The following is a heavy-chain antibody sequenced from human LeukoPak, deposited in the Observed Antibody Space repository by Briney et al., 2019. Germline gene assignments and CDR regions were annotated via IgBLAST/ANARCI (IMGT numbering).Heavy chain of an antibody. CDR1: GGSFSGYH. CDR3: ARHRWPHAFDI. D-gene: IGHD4-23*01. CDR2: INHSGST. V-gene: IGHV4-34*01. Sequence: SETLSLTCAVYGGSFSGYHWSWIRQPPGKGLEWIGEINHSGSTNYNPSLKSRVTISVDTSKNQFSLKLSSVTAADTAVYYCARHRWPHAFDIWGQGTMVTVSS. J-gene: IGHJ3*02.